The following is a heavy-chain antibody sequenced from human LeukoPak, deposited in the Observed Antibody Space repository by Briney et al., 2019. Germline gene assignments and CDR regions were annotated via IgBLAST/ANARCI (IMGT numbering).Heavy chain of an antibody. J-gene: IGHJ6*03. CDR1: GGSFSGYY. CDR3: AIRLNWNRYYYYYYMDV. D-gene: IGHD1-1*01. CDR2: INHSGST. V-gene: IGHV4-34*01. Sequence: SETLSLTCAVYGGSFSGYYWSWIRQPPGKGLEWIGEINHSGSTNYNPSLKSRVTISVDTTKNQFSLMLSSVTAADTAVDYCAIRLNWNRYYYYYYMDVWGKGTTVTVSS.